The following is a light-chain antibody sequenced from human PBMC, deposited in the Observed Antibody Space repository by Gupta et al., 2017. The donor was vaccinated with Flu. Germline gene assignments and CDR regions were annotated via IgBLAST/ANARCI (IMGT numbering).Light chain of an antibody. V-gene: IGKV1-33*01. Sequence: PSSLSASVGDRVTITCQASQEIRYYLNWYQQTPGKAPKLLIYDASNLDRGVPSRFSGSGSGTDFTFTISSLQPEDVATYYCQQDDNLPHTFGQGTQLDIK. CDR2: DAS. CDR3: QQDDNLPHT. J-gene: IGKJ5*01. CDR1: QEIRYY.